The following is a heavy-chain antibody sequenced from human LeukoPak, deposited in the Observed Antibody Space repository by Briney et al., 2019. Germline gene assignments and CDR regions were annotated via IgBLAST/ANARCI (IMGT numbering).Heavy chain of an antibody. CDR3: ARRSYRFEFDY. CDR2: IYTSGST. J-gene: IGHJ4*02. Sequence: PSETLPLTCTVSGGSINSYYWSWIRQPAGKGLEWIGRIYTSGSTNYNPSLKSRVTISVDTSKNQFSLKLSSVTAADTAVYYCARRSYRFEFDYWGQGTLVTVSS. CDR1: GGSINSYY. D-gene: IGHD5-18*01. V-gene: IGHV4-4*07.